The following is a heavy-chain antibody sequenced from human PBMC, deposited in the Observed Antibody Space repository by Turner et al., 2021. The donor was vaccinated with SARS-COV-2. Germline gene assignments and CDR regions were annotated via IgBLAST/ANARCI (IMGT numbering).Heavy chain of an antibody. V-gene: IGHV2-5*02. D-gene: IGHD2-15*01. CDR3: AHKVVAAIFDY. CDR1: GFSLSTSAVG. J-gene: IGHJ4*02. Sequence: QITLTESGPTRVKLTQTLTLTCAFSGFSLSTSAVGVAWIRQPPGKALEWLALIYWDDDKRYSPSLKSMITITKDTTKNQVVLTMTNMDPVDTATYYCAHKVVAAIFDYWGQGTLVTVSS. CDR2: IYWDDDK.